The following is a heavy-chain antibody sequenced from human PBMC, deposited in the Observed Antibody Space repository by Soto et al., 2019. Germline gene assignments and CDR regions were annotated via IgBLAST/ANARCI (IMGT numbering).Heavy chain of an antibody. CDR2: IYYSGST. CDR1: GGSVSSGSYY. J-gene: IGHJ4*02. D-gene: IGHD6-19*01. CDR3: ARGGVGGWHYYFDY. V-gene: IGHV4-61*01. Sequence: QVQLQESGPGLVKPSETLSLTCTVSGGSVSSGSYYWSWIRQPPGKGLEWIGYIYYSGSTNYNPSLKSRVTISVDTSKNQFSLKLSSVTAADTAVYYCARGGVGGWHYYFDYWGQGTLVTVSS.